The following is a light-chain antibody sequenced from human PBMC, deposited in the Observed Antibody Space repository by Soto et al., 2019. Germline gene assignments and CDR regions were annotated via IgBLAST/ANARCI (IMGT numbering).Light chain of an antibody. Sequence: QSALTQPPSVSGSPVQSVTISCTGTSSDVGSYNRVSWYQQPPATAPKLMIYEVSNRPSGVPDRFSGSKSGNTASLTISGLQAEDEADYYCSSYTSSSTYVFGTGTKVTVL. CDR3: SSYTSSSTYV. J-gene: IGLJ1*01. CDR1: SSDVGSYNR. V-gene: IGLV2-18*02. CDR2: EVS.